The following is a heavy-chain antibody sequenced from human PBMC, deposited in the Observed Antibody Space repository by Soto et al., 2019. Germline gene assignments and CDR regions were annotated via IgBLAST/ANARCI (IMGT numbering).Heavy chain of an antibody. CDR2: IYYSGST. CDR3: ARTRGDYYDSSGYPLVYFDY. V-gene: IGHV4-30-4*08. D-gene: IGHD3-22*01. Sequence: LSLTCTVSGGSIGSGGYYWSWIRQHPGKGLEWIGYIYYSGSTYYNPSLKSRVTISVDTSKNQFSLKLSSVTAADTAVYYCARTRGDYYDSSGYPLVYFDYWGQGTLVTVSS. CDR1: GGSIGSGGYY. J-gene: IGHJ4*02.